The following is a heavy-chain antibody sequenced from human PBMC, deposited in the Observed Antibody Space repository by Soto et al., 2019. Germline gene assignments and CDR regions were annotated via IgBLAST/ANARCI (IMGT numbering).Heavy chain of an antibody. CDR3: ASDRGVLDLDH. CDR2: IWSDGSSR. D-gene: IGHD2-8*01. Sequence: QVQLVESGGGVVQPGKSLTLSCAASGIAFSASGMHWVRQAPGKGLEWVAMIWSDGSSRYYADSVKGRFTISRDNSQNTLFLKMDSLGVEDTALYYCASDRGVLDLDHWGQGTLVTVSS. J-gene: IGHJ4*02. V-gene: IGHV3-33*01. CDR1: GIAFSASG.